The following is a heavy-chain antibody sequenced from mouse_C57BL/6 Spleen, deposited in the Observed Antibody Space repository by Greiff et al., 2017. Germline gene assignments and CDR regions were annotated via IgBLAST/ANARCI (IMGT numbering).Heavy chain of an antibody. CDR3: ASPYYYDTLVAY. CDR2: INPNNGGT. CDR1: GYTFTDYY. Sequence: EVQLQQSGPELVKPGASVKISCKASGYTFTDYYMNWVKQSHGKSLEWIGDINPNNGGTSYNQKLKGKATLTVDKSSSTAYMELRSLTSEDSAVYYCASPYYYDTLVAYGGQGTLVTVSA. V-gene: IGHV1-26*01. D-gene: IGHD1-1*01. J-gene: IGHJ3*01.